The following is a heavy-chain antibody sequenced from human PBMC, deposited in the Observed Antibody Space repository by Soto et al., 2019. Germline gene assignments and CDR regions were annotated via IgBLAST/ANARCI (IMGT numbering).Heavy chain of an antibody. CDR3: VGESFYDLDD. V-gene: IGHV3-72*01. D-gene: IGHD3-16*01. CDR2: TRKKSEGYTT. CDR1: GFTLSDPH. J-gene: IGHJ4*02. Sequence: VQLVESGGGLVQPGGSLRLSCEVSGFTLSDPHMNWVRQAPGKGLEWLGRTRKKSEGYTTEYAASVSGRFTLSRDDSKNSVFLQMNSLKTEDTAVYYCVGESFYDLDDWGQGTLVTVSS.